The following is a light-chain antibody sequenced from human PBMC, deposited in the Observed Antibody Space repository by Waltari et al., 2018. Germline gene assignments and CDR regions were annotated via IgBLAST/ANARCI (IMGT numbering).Light chain of an antibody. CDR2: GAS. CDR3: QQYNNWPRT. J-gene: IGKJ1*01. CDR1: QSLSSN. Sequence: EIVMTQSPATLSVSPGERATRSCRASQSLSSNLAWYQQKPGQAPRLLIYGASTRATGIPARFSGSGSGTEFTLTISSLQSEDFAVYYCQQYNNWPRTFGQGTKVEIK. V-gene: IGKV3-15*01.